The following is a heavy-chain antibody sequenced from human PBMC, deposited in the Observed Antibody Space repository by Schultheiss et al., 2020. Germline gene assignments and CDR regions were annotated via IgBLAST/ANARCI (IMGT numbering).Heavy chain of an antibody. V-gene: IGHV1-3*01. J-gene: IGHJ5*02. Sequence: ASVKVSCKPSGYTFTDHTIHWVRQAPGQGLEWMAYINAGNGNTKYSQKFQGRVTITADESTSTAYMELSSLRSEDTAVYYCAAGRVSFVLSDPWGQGTLVNVSS. D-gene: IGHD3-16*02. CDR2: INAGNGNT. CDR3: AAGRVSFVLSDP. CDR1: GYTFTDHT.